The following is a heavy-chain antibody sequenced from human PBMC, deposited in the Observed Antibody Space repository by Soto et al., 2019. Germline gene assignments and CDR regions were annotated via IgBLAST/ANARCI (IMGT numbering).Heavy chain of an antibody. J-gene: IGHJ6*02. CDR1: GGSISSGGYY. V-gene: IGHV4-31*03. CDR2: IYYSGST. CDR3: ARGGYYFSYGMDV. D-gene: IGHD3-16*01. Sequence: SETLSLTCTVSGGSISSGGYYWSWIRQHPGKGLEWIGYIYYSGSTYYNPSLKSRVIISVDTSKSQFSLKLSSVTAADTAVYYCARGGYYFSYGMDVWGQGTTVTVSS.